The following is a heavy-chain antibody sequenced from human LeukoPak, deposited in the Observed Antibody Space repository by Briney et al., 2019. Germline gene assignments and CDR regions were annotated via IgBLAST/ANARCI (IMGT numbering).Heavy chain of an antibody. J-gene: IGHJ4*02. D-gene: IGHD6-6*01. V-gene: IGHV3-23*01. CDR3: AKAVSSSSADLDY. CDR1: GFTFSSYA. CDR2: ISGSGGGT. Sequence: GGSLRLSCAASGFTFSSYAMSWVRQAPGKGLEWVSAISGSGGGTYYADSVKGRFTISRDNSKNTLYLQMNSLRDEDTAVYYCAKAVSSSSADLDYWGQGTLVTVSS.